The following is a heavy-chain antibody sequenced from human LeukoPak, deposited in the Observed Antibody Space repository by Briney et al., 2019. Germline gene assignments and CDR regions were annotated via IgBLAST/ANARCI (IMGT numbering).Heavy chain of an antibody. CDR1: GFTFSSYS. Sequence: GGSLRLSCAASGFTFSSYSMNWVRQAPGKGLEWVSYISSNSRITYYADSVKGRFTISRDNGKNSLYLQMISLRGEDTAVYYCARGADYVFDYWGQGSLVTVSS. J-gene: IGHJ4*02. CDR3: ARGADYVFDY. V-gene: IGHV3-48*01. CDR2: ISSNSRIT. D-gene: IGHD3-16*01.